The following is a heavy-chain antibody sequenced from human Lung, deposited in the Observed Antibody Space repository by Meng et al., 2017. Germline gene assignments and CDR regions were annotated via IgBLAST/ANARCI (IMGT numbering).Heavy chain of an antibody. Sequence: GQLPESGHGLVTPQGTLSLSCVGSGGSIRSDNWWSWVRQPPWKGLEWIGEIYHSGSTNYNPSLKSRITISVDKPKNQFSLTLSSVTAADTAVYYCTKNDFYCLGYWGQGTLVTVSS. CDR3: TKNDFYCLGY. V-gene: IGHV4-4*03. J-gene: IGHJ4*02. D-gene: IGHD2-21*01. CDR1: GGSIRSDNW. CDR2: IYHSGST.